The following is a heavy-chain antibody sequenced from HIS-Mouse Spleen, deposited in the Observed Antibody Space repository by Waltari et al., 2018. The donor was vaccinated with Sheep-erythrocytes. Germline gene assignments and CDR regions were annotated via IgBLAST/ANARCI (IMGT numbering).Heavy chain of an antibody. CDR2: ISYDGSNK. CDR1: GFPFIGSA. CDR3: ARGAYSSSWYPFQH. V-gene: IGHV3-30-3*01. Sequence: QVQLVESGGGVVQPGWSLRLSCAASGFPFIGSALHWVGQAPGKGLEWVAVISYDGSNKYYADSVKGRFTISRDNSKNTLYLQMNSLRAEDTAVYYCARGAYSSSWYPFQHWGQGTLVTVS. D-gene: IGHD6-13*01. J-gene: IGHJ1*01.